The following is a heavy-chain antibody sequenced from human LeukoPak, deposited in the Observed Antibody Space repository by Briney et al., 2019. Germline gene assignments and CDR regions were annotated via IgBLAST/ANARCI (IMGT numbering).Heavy chain of an antibody. CDR2: VNGPGDWT. D-gene: IGHD2/OR15-2a*01. V-gene: IGHV3-74*01. Sequence: PGGSLRLSCAASGFTFSSHWMHWVRQAPGKGLVWVSRVNGPGDWTHYADSVKGRFIISRDNAENTMSLRMNNLRVEDTAVYFCAREDFEGPRQSDAFDVWGQGATVTVSS. CDR3: AREDFEGPRQSDAFDV. CDR1: GFTFSSHW. J-gene: IGHJ3*01.